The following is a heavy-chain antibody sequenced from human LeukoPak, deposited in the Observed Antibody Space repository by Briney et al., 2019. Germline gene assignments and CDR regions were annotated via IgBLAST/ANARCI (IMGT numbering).Heavy chain of an antibody. CDR2: ISDGSRDT. CDR1: GFTFSSFT. D-gene: IGHD5-12*01. J-gene: IGHJ4*02. Sequence: QPGGSLRLSCATSGFTFSSFTMNWVRQAPGKGLEWVSTISDGSRDTHYAGSVKGRFTISSDDSQNIVYLQMDSLRAEDTALYYCTTRLRNHFDYWGQGAQVTVSS. CDR3: TTRLRNHFDY. V-gene: IGHV3-23*01.